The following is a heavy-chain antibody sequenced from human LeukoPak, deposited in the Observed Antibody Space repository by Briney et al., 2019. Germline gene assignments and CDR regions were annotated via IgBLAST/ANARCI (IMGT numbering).Heavy chain of an antibody. J-gene: IGHJ4*02. D-gene: IGHD2-15*01. V-gene: IGHV3-49*04. CDR2: IRSKGYGGTP. CDR1: GFTFSSYS. Sequence: GGSLRLSCAASGFTFSSYSMNWVRQAPGKGLEWVGFIRSKGYGGTPEYAASVKDRFTISRDDSKSIAYLQMNSLKTKDTAVYYCTKDQTPYNWGQGTLVTVSS. CDR3: TKDQTPYN.